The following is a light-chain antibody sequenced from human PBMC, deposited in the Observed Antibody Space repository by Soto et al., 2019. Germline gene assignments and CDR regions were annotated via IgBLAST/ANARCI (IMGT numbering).Light chain of an antibody. V-gene: IGKV3-15*01. Sequence: EMVMTQSPATLFVSLLVSAALFFRASQSVSSTLAWHQQKPGQAPRILMYDESTRATGISARFSGSGSGTEFTLTISSLQSEDFAVYYCQQYNNWPITFGQGTRLEI. CDR1: QSVSST. CDR3: QQYNNWPIT. J-gene: IGKJ5*01. CDR2: DES.